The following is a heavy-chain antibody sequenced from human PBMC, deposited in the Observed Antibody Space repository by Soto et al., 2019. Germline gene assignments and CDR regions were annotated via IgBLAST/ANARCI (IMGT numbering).Heavy chain of an antibody. CDR2: ISSSGRTI. V-gene: IGHV3-48*01. CDR1: GFTFSKYG. Sequence: QLVESGGGSAQPGGSLRLSCVASGFTFSKYGMNWVRQAPGKGLEWVAYISSSGRTIYYAESVRGRVSISRDNAKNSLYLHMDSLRVEDTAVYFCADDEDGDSDFDSWGQGTLVIVSS. CDR3: ADDEDGDSDFDS. J-gene: IGHJ4*02. D-gene: IGHD4-17*01.